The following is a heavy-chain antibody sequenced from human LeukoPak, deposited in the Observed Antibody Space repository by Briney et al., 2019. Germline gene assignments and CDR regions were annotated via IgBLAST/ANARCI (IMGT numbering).Heavy chain of an antibody. CDR1: GGTFSSYA. V-gene: IGHV1-69*05. J-gene: IGHJ6*02. D-gene: IGHD1-7*01. CDR3: ARDHEQNLYYYGMDV. Sequence: ASVKVSCKASGGTFSSYAISWVRQAPGQGLEWMGGIIPIFGTANYAQKFQGRVTITTDESASTAYMELSSLRSEDTAVYYCARDHEQNLYYYGMDVWGQGTTVTVSS. CDR2: IIPIFGTA.